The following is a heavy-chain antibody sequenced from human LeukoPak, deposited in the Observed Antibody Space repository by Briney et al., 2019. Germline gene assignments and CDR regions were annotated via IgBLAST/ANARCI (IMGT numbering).Heavy chain of an antibody. CDR2: ISSSGSTI. V-gene: IGHV3-48*03. CDR1: GFTFSSYE. J-gene: IGHJ3*02. D-gene: IGHD3-22*01. Sequence: GGSLRLSCAASGFTFSSYEMNWGRQGPGKGVGWGSYISSSGSTIYYADSVKGRFTISRDNAKNSLYLQMNSLRAEDTAVYYCARERYYYDSSGYYPHDAFDIWGQGTMVTVSS. CDR3: ARERYYYDSSGYYPHDAFDI.